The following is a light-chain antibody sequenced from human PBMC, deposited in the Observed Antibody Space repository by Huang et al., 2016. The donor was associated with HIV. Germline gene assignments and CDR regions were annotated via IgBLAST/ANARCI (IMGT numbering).Light chain of an antibody. J-gene: IGKJ4*01. CDR3: QQRSKWPPLT. CDR2: DAS. Sequence: EIVLTQSPATLSLSPGERATLSCRASQSVSSYLAWYQQKPGQAPRLLIYDASNRATGIPARFSGSGSGTDFTLNISSLEPEDVAVYYCQQRSKWPPLTFGGGTKVEIK. CDR1: QSVSSY. V-gene: IGKV3-11*01.